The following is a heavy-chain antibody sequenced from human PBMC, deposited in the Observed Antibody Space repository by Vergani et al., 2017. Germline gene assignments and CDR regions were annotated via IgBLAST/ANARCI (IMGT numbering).Heavy chain of an antibody. D-gene: IGHD3-3*01. V-gene: IGHV4-31*03. Sequence: QVQLQESGPGLVKPSQTLSLTCTVSGGSISSGGYYWSWIRQHPGKGLEWIGYIYYSGSTYYNPSLKSRVTISVDTSKNQFSLKLSSVTAADTAVYYCARTKLRFLEWSPPNWFDPWGQGTLVTVSS. CDR3: ARTKLRFLEWSPPNWFDP. J-gene: IGHJ5*02. CDR2: IYYSGST. CDR1: GGSISSGGYY.